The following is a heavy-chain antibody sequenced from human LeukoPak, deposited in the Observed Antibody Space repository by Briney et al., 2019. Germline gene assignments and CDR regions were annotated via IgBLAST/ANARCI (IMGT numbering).Heavy chain of an antibody. J-gene: IGHJ4*02. CDR3: AIGPDSSGYYLHYFDY. D-gene: IGHD3-22*01. CDR1: GSTFSIYA. Sequence: SVTISCKASGSTFSIYAISWVRLAPGQGLGWMGVIIPIFGTANYAQKFQGRVTITTDESTSTAYMELSSLRSEDTAVYYCAIGPDSSGYYLHYFDYWGQGTLVTVSS. V-gene: IGHV1-69*05. CDR2: IIPIFGTA.